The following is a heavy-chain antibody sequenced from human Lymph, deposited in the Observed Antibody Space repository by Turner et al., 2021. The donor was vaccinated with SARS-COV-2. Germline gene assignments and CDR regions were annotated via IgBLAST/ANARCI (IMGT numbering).Heavy chain of an antibody. Sequence: QVQLVQSGAEVKKPGSSVKVSCKASGGTFSSSAISWVRQAPGQGLEWMGGILPIFGTANYAQRFQGRVTITADESTSTAYMELRSLRSEDTAVYYCARGAAYCSGGSCYRKGFDYWGQGTPVTVSS. V-gene: IGHV1-69*01. CDR2: ILPIFGTA. CDR3: ARGAAYCSGGSCYRKGFDY. J-gene: IGHJ4*02. D-gene: IGHD2-15*01. CDR1: GGTFSSSA.